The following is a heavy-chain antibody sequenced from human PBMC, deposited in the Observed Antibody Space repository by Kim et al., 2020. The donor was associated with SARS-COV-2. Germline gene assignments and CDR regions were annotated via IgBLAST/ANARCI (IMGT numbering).Heavy chain of an antibody. D-gene: IGHD3-9*01. CDR1: GYTFTSYG. J-gene: IGHJ6*02. Sequence: ASVKVSCKASGYTFTSYGISWVRQAPGQGLEWMGWISAYNGNTNYAQKLQGRVTMTTDTSTSTAYMELRSLRSDDTAVYYCARVLLPGYFDYKYYYYGMDVWGQGTTVTVSS. V-gene: IGHV1-18*01. CDR2: ISAYNGNT. CDR3: ARVLLPGYFDYKYYYYGMDV.